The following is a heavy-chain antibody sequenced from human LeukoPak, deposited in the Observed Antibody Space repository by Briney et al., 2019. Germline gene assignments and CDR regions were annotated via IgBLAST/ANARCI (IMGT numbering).Heavy chain of an antibody. V-gene: IGHV4-59*08. J-gene: IGHJ6*03. CDR2: IYYSGST. CDR1: GGSISSYY. Sequence: SETLSLTCTVSGGSISSYYWSWIRQLPGKGLEWIGYIYYSGSTNYNPSLKSRVTISVDSSKNQLSLKLSSVTAADTAVYYCARPAPFYYYYMDVWGKGTTVTVSS. CDR3: ARPAPFYYYYMDV.